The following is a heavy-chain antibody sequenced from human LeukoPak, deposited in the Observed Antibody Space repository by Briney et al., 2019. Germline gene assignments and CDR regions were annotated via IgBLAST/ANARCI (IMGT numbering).Heavy chain of an antibody. D-gene: IGHD3-10*01. CDR3: AKYYYGSGSYYYYYYYMDV. CDR2: ISGSGGST. Sequence: GGSLRLSCAASGFTFSSYAMSWVRQAPGKGLEWVSAISGSGGSTYYADSVKGRFTISRDNSKNTLYLQMNSLRAEDTAVYYCAKYYYGSGSYYYYYYYMDVWGKGTTVTISS. CDR1: GFTFSSYA. V-gene: IGHV3-23*01. J-gene: IGHJ6*03.